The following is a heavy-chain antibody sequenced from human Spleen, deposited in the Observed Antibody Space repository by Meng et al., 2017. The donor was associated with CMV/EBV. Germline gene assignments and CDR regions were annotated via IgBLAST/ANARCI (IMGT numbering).Heavy chain of an antibody. CDR1: GYTFTSYG. V-gene: IGHV1-18*01. J-gene: IGHJ4*02. D-gene: IGHD6-19*01. CDR2: ISAYNGNT. CDR3: VASGAVAGALDY. Sequence: QGQLGQLGAEGKKPGASAKVSCKASGYTFTSYGISWVRQAPGQGLEWMGWISAYNGNTNYAQKLQGRVTMTTDTSTSTAYMELRSLRSDDTAVYYCVASGAVAGALDYWGQGTLVTVSS.